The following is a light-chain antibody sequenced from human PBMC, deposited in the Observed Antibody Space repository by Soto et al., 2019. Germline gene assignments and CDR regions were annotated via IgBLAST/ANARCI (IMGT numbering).Light chain of an antibody. V-gene: IGKV1-39*01. CDR1: QSIVTY. CDR3: QQRYSTWWT. Sequence: DIQMTQSPSSLSASVGDRVTITCRASQSIVTYVNWYQQKPGKAPKLLVYAASNLQGGVPSRFSGSGSGTDFTLTISSLQPEDFATYYCQQRYSTWWTFGQGTKV. CDR2: AAS. J-gene: IGKJ1*01.